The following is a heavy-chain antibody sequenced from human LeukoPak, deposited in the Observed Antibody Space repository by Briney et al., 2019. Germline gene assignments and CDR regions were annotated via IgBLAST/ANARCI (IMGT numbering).Heavy chain of an antibody. J-gene: IGHJ6*03. V-gene: IGHV4-59*01. CDR3: ARETVVVTERDNYYYYSMDV. D-gene: IGHD2-21*02. Sequence: PSETLSLTCIVSGGSISNYYWSWIRQPPGKGLEWLGYIYYSGNTNYNPSLKSRVSISVDTSKNQFSLNLTSVTAADTAVYYCARETVVVTERDNYYYYSMDVWGKGTTVTISS. CDR2: IYYSGNT. CDR1: GGSISNYY.